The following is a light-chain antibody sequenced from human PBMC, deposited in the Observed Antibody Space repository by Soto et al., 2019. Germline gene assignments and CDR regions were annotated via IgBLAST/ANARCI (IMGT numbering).Light chain of an antibody. Sequence: EIVLTQSPATLSLSPGERATLSCRASQSVSSYLAWYQQKPGQAPRLLIYDASNRATGIPARFSGSGSGTDFTLTISSLEPEDFAVYYCQQRSNWPLIPFGQGTRLEI. CDR3: QQRSNWPLIP. CDR1: QSVSSY. J-gene: IGKJ5*01. V-gene: IGKV3-11*01. CDR2: DAS.